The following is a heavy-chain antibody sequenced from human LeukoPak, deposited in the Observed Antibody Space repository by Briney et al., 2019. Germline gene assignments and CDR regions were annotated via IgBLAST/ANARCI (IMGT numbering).Heavy chain of an antibody. J-gene: IGHJ4*02. D-gene: IGHD6-13*01. CDR1: GLTLSTYW. Sequence: GGSLRLSCAASGLTLSTYWMHWVRQAPGKGLVWVSRINGDGSLSYADSVKGRFTISRDNTENMLYLQMNSLRAEDTAVYYCAGGASSTVHYWGQGTLVTVSS. CDR2: INGDGSL. V-gene: IGHV3-74*01. CDR3: AGGASSTVHY.